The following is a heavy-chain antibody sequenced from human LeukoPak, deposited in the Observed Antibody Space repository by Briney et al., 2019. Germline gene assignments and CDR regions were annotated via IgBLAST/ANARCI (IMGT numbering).Heavy chain of an antibody. V-gene: IGHV3-23*01. CDR2: INGNGGGS. J-gene: IGHJ4*02. Sequence: GGSLRLSCAASGFTFSDYAMSWVRQAPAKGLEWVSSINGNGGGSYYIDSVKGRFTVSRDNSENALYLQMNSLRVEDTAVYYCARGRPHGNDYWGQGTLVTVSS. CDR1: GFTFSDYA. D-gene: IGHD4-23*01. CDR3: ARGRPHGNDY.